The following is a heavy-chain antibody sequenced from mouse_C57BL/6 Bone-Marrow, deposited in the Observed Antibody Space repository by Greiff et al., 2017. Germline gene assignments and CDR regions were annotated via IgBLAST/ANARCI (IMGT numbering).Heavy chain of an antibody. CDR2: ISRGSSTT. CDR3: ARAPGLAGEC. D-gene: IGHD6-1*01. Sequence: DVLLLESGGGLVKPGASLKLSCAASGFAFSDYGMHWVRQAPEKGLEWVAYISRGSSTTDYADTVKGRYTLSRDNAKNTLFMQMTSLRSEDTAMYAGARAPGLAGECWGKGTTLTVS. CDR1: GFAFSDYG. J-gene: IGHJ2*01. V-gene: IGHV5-17*01.